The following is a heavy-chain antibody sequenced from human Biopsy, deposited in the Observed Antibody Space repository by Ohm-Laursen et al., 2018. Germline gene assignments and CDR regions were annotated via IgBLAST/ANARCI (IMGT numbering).Heavy chain of an antibody. V-gene: IGHV5-51*06. Sequence: QSLRISCKRSGYSFTNYWTGWVRQMPGKCLEWMGLSYPGDSDPRYSPSFQGQVSISVDKSISTAYVQWNSLKASDTAMYYCAKHGGLGDFWSGYPLAAFDIWGQGTMVTVSS. CDR1: GYSFTNYW. J-gene: IGHJ3*02. CDR3: AKHGGLGDFWSGYPLAAFDI. D-gene: IGHD3-3*01. CDR2: SYPGDSDP.